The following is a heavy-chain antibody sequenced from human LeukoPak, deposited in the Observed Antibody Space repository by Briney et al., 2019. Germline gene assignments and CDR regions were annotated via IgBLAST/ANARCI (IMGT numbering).Heavy chain of an antibody. V-gene: IGHV3-66*02. D-gene: IGHD6-19*01. CDR2: IYSGGST. Sequence: GGSLRLSCAASGFTVSSNYMSWVRQAPGKGLEWVSVIYSGGSTYYADSVKGRFTISRDNSKNTLYLQMNSLRAEDTAVYYCARGRRSGWYVYFDYWGQGTLVTVSS. J-gene: IGHJ4*02. CDR3: ARGRRSGWYVYFDY. CDR1: GFTVSSNY.